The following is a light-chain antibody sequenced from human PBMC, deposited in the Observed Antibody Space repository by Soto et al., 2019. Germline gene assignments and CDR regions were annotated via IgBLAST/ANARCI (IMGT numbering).Light chain of an antibody. Sequence: EIVMTQSPATLSVSPGERATLSCRASQSVSGNLAWYQQKPGQAPRLLIYGASTRATGIPARFSGSGSGTEFTLTISSLQSEDXAXXXXXQYXXXPRTFGQGTKVEIK. J-gene: IGKJ1*01. V-gene: IGKV3-15*01. CDR2: GAS. CDR1: QSVSGN. CDR3: XQYXXXPRT.